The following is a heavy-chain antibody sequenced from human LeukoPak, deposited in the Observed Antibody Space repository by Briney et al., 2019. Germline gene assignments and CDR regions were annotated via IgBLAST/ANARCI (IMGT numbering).Heavy chain of an antibody. D-gene: IGHD6-13*01. CDR2: VFDSGGT. CDR1: GGSISDYW. J-gene: IGHJ4*02. Sequence: PSETLSLTCAVSGGSISDYWWSWIRQPPGKGLEWIGYVFDSGGTNYNPSLKSRVTISVDTSKKQFSLKLSSVTAADTAVYYCARGYSSSWNYFDYWGQGTLVTVSS. CDR3: ARGYSSSWNYFDY. V-gene: IGHV4-59*01.